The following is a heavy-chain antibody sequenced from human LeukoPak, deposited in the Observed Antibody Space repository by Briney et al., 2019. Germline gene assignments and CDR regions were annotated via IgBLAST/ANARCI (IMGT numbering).Heavy chain of an antibody. D-gene: IGHD2-15*01. V-gene: IGHV3-74*01. CDR3: TCSGYGMDF. Sequence: PGGSLRLSCAASGFTLSSYWMHWVRQAPGKGLVWVSRINSDGSSTSYADSVKGRFTISRDNAKNTLYLQMNSLRAEDTAVYYCTCSGYGMDFWGQGTTVTVSS. J-gene: IGHJ6*02. CDR2: INSDGSST. CDR1: GFTLSSYW.